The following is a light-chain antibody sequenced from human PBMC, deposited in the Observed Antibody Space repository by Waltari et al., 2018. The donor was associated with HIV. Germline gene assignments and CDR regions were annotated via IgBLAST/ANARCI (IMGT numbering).Light chain of an antibody. Sequence: QSALTQSPSASAAPGRSLTISCAGTGSDIGSKTVFWFQKFPTSAPKLLIFGRRRRPSGVPDRFSASKSGTSASLVIGGLRTEDEADYYCAAWDDSLGGFVVGTGTKVTVL. CDR2: GRR. CDR1: GSDIGSKT. V-gene: IGLV1-47*01. CDR3: AAWDDSLGGFV. J-gene: IGLJ1*01.